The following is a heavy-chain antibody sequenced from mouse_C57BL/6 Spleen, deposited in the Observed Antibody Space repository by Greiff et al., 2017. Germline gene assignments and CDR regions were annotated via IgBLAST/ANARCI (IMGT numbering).Heavy chain of an antibody. Sequence: DVQLVESGAELVRPGASVKLSCTASGFNIKDDYMHWVKQRPEQGLEWIGWIDPENGDTEYASKFQGKATITADTSSNTAYLQLSSLTSEDTAVYYCTRITTVVAGFDYWGQGTTLTVSS. D-gene: IGHD1-1*01. CDR1: GFNIKDDY. J-gene: IGHJ2*01. CDR3: TRITTVVAGFDY. V-gene: IGHV14-4*01. CDR2: IDPENGDT.